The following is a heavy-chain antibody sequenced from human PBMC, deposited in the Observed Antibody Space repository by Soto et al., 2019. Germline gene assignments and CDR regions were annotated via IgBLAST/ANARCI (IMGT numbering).Heavy chain of an antibody. CDR3: ARSYCTNGVCYPGNWFDP. V-gene: IGHV4-59*01. J-gene: IGHJ5*02. D-gene: IGHD2-8*01. CDR1: GGSISSYY. CDR2: IYYSGST. Sequence: SETLSLTCTVSGGSISSYYWSWIRQPPGKGLEWIGYIYYSGSTNYNPSLKSRVTISVGTSKNQFSLKLSSVTAADTAVYYCARSYCTNGVCYPGNWFDPWGQGTLVTVSS.